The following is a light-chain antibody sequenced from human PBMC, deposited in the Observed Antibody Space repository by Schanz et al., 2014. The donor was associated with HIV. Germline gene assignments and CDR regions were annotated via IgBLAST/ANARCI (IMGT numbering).Light chain of an antibody. CDR3: SSYTSSKTVV. Sequence: QSALTQPASVSGSPGQSITISCTGTNSDIGGYNFVSWYQQHADKAPKLIIYDVTSRPSGISSRFSGSKSGNTASLTISGLQTEDEADYYCSSYTSSKTVVFGGGIKVTVL. J-gene: IGLJ2*01. V-gene: IGLV2-14*03. CDR2: DVT. CDR1: NSDIGGYNF.